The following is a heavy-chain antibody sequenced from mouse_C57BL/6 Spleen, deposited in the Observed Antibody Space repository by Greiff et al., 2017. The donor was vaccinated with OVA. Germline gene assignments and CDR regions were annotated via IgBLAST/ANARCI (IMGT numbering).Heavy chain of an antibody. V-gene: IGHV1-50*01. D-gene: IGHD2-4*01. CDR1: GYTFTSYW. J-gene: IGHJ2*01. CDR3: ARDDYGGRPFDY. CDR2: IDPSDSYT. Sequence: QVQLQQPGAELVKPGASVKLSCKASGYTFTSYWMQWVKQRPGQGLEWIGEIDPSDSYTNYNPKFKGKAPLTVDPSSSTAYMQLSSLTSEDSAVYYCARDDYGGRPFDYWGQGTTLTVSS.